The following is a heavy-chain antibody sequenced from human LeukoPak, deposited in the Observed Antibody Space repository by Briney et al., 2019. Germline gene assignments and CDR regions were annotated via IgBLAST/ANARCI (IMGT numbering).Heavy chain of an antibody. Sequence: GGSLRLSCAVSRFTVSSNYMSWVRQAPGKGLEWVSIIYSTGTTYYADSVQGRITISRDNSKNTLYLQMNSLRAEDTAVYYCARSAETYCSSTSCFSDAFDIWGQGTMVTVSS. CDR3: ARSAETYCSSTSCFSDAFDI. J-gene: IGHJ3*02. CDR2: IYSTGTT. D-gene: IGHD2-2*01. V-gene: IGHV3-66*01. CDR1: RFTVSSNY.